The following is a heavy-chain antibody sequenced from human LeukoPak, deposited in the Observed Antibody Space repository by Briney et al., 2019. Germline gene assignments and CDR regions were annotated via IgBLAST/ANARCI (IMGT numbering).Heavy chain of an antibody. CDR1: GFTFDDYA. CDR3: AKGGGGRLIYYYYMDV. J-gene: IGHJ6*03. Sequence: GGSLRLSCAASGFTFDDYAMHWVRQAPGKGLEWVSGITWNSDNIEYADSVKGRFTISRDNAKNSLYLQMNSLRAEDMALYYGAKGGGGRLIYYYYMDVWGKGTTVTVSS. CDR2: ITWNSDNI. D-gene: IGHD3-16*01. V-gene: IGHV3-9*03.